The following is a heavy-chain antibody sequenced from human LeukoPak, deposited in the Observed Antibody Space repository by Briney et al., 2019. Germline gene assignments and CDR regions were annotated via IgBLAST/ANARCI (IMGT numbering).Heavy chain of an antibody. Sequence: SETLSLTCTVSGYSISSGHYWGWIRQPPGKGLEWIGSIYHSGSTYYNPSLKSRVTISVDTSKNQFSLKLSSVTAADTAVYYCARGEAWDIVVVPAGFDPWGQETLVTVSS. CDR3: ARGEAWDIVVVPAGFDP. V-gene: IGHV4-38-2*02. J-gene: IGHJ5*02. CDR2: IYHSGST. CDR1: GYSISSGHY. D-gene: IGHD2-2*01.